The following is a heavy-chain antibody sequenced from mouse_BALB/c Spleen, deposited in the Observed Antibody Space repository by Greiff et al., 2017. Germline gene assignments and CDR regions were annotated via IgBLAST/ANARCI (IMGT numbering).Heavy chain of an antibody. CDR2: INPYNDGT. CDR3: ARPVVATPFAY. Sequence: VQLKQSGPELVKPGASVKMSCKASGYTFTSYVMHWVKQKPGQGLEWIGYINPYNDGTKYNEKFKGKATLTSDKSSSTAYMELSSLTSEDSAVYYCARPVVATPFAYWGQGTLVTVSA. D-gene: IGHD1-1*01. J-gene: IGHJ3*01. CDR1: GYTFTSYV. V-gene: IGHV1-14*01.